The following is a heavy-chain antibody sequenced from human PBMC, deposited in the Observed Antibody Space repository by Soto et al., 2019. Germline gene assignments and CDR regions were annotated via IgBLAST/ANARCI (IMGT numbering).Heavy chain of an antibody. D-gene: IGHD2-15*01. CDR3: ARLVDCSGGSCYLAPYYYYGMDV. Sequence: ASVNVSCKASCYTFTSYGISWVRQAPLQVLELMVWISAYNGNTNYAQKLQGRVTVTTDTSTSTAYMELRSLRSDDTAVYYCARLVDCSGGSCYLAPYYYYGMDVWGQGTTVTSP. J-gene: IGHJ6*02. CDR1: CYTFTSYG. CDR2: ISAYNGNT. V-gene: IGHV1-18*01.